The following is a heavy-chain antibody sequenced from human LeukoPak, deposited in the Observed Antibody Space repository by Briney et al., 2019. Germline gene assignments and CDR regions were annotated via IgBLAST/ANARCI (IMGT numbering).Heavy chain of an antibody. D-gene: IGHD5-24*01. Sequence: SETLSLTCAVYGGSFSGYYWSWIRQPPGKGLEWIGEINHSGSTNYNPSLRSRVTISVDTSKNQFSLKLSSVTAADTAVYYCASGVEMATMFLDYWGQGTLVTVSS. CDR2: INHSGST. CDR3: ASGVEMATMFLDY. J-gene: IGHJ4*02. CDR1: GGSFSGYY. V-gene: IGHV4-34*01.